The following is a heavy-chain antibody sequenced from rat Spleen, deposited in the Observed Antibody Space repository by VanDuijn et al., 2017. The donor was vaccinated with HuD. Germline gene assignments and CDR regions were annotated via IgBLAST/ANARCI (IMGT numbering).Heavy chain of an antibody. CDR1: GFTFSNYY. CDR3: AKGMGLTN. J-gene: IGHJ2*01. D-gene: IGHD1-9*01. CDR2: ISTGGGNT. V-gene: IGHV5-25*01. Sequence: EVQLVESGGGLVQPGMSLKLSCAASGFTFSNYYMAWVRQAPTKGLEWVASISTGGGNTYYRDSVKGRFTISRDNAENTVYLQMNSLRSEDTATYYCAKGMGLTNWGQGVMVTVSS.